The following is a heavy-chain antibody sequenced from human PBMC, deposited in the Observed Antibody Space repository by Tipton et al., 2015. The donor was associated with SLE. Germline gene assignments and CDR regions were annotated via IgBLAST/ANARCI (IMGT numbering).Heavy chain of an antibody. J-gene: IGHJ4*02. V-gene: IGHV4-39*01. CDR3: AKYDTSGYYYVD. CDR2: TYYSGST. CDR1: GGSISSSSYY. Sequence: TLSLTCTVSGGSISSSSYYWGWIRQPPGKGLEWIGSTYYSGSTYYNPSLKSRVTISVDTSKNQFSLKLSSVTAADTAVYYCAKYDTSGYYYVDWGQGTLVTVSS. D-gene: IGHD3-22*01.